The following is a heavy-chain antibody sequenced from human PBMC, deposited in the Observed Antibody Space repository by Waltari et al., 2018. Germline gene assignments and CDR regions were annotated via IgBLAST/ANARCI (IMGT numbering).Heavy chain of an antibody. V-gene: IGHV1-69*05. J-gene: IGHJ3*02. CDR2: IIPIFGTA. CDR1: GGTFSSYA. Sequence: QVQLVQSGAEVKKPGSSVKVSCKASGGTFSSYAISWVRQAPGQGLEWMGGIIPIFGTANYAQKFQGRVTITTDESTGTAYMELSSLRSEDTAVYYCASRRRDILTGYSVKNAFDIWGQGTMVTVSS. CDR3: ASRRRDILTGYSVKNAFDI. D-gene: IGHD3-9*01.